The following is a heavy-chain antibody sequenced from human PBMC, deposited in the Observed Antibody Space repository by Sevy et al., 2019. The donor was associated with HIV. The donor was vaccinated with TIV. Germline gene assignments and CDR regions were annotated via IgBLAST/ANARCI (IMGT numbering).Heavy chain of an antibody. V-gene: IGHV3-30*18. Sequence: GGSLRLSCAASGFTFSSYGMHWVRHAPGKGLEWVAVISYDGSNKYYADSVKGRFTISRDNSKNTLYLQMNSLRAEDTAVYYCAKDRDGDFVFDYWGQGTLVTVSS. J-gene: IGHJ4*02. CDR1: GFTFSSYG. CDR2: ISYDGSNK. D-gene: IGHD4-17*01. CDR3: AKDRDGDFVFDY.